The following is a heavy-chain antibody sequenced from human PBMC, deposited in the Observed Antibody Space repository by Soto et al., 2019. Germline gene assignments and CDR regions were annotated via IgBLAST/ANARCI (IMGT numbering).Heavy chain of an antibody. J-gene: IGHJ4*02. V-gene: IGHV4-59*01. CDR1: GGSIGSYY. CDR3: TKYSGYDDFDH. CDR2: NYYSGST. D-gene: IGHD5-12*01. Sequence: SETLSLTCTVSGGSIGSYYWSWLRQRPEKGLKWIGYNYYSGSTNYNPSFKNRVTMKVATLKNQFSVKLSSVTAADAAVYYCTKYSGYDDFDHGGQETLV.